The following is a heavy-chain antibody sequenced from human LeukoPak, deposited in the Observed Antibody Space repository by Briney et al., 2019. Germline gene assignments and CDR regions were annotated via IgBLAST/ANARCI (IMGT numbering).Heavy chain of an antibody. CDR1: GYTFTSYD. J-gene: IGHJ6*03. V-gene: IGHV1-8*02. Sequence: ASVKVSCKASGYTFTSYDINWVRQATGQGLEWMGWMNPNSGNTAYAQKFQGRVTMTRDMSTSTVYMGLSSLRSEDTAVYYCARDPEDTAMVSSTYYYMDVWGKGTTVTVSS. D-gene: IGHD5-18*01. CDR3: ARDPEDTAMVSSTYYYMDV. CDR2: MNPNSGNT.